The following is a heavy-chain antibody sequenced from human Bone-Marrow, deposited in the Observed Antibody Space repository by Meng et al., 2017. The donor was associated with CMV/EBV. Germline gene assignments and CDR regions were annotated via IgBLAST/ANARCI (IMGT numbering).Heavy chain of an antibody. CDR1: GYTFTSYG. D-gene: IGHD6-13*01. J-gene: IGHJ4*02. CDR3: ARASGKSSNWYSLLDY. V-gene: IGHV3-7*01. Sequence: SCKASGYTFTSYGISWVRQAPGKGLEWVANIKQDGSEKYYVDSVKGRFTISRDNAKNSLSLQMNSLRAEDTAVYHCARASGKSSNWYSLLDYWGQGTRVTVPS. CDR2: IKQDGSEK.